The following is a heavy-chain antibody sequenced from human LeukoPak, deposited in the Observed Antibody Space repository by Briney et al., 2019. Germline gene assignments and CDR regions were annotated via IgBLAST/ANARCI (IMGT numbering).Heavy chain of an antibody. D-gene: IGHD2-2*01. Sequence: GGSLRLSCATSGFAFSSYWIHWVRLTPGKGLVWVSRITSDGSSTDYADSVKGRFTISRDNAKNSLYLQMNSLRAEDTALYYCAKAGGGSTSYGTWGIYMDVWGKGTTVTVSS. V-gene: IGHV3-74*01. CDR3: AKAGGGSTSYGTWGIYMDV. CDR2: ITSDGSST. CDR1: GFAFSSYW. J-gene: IGHJ6*03.